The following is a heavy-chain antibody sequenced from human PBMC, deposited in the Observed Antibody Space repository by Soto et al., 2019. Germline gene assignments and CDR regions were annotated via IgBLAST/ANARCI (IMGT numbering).Heavy chain of an antibody. CDR2: IYPGDSDT. Sequence: PGESLKISCKGSGYSFTSYWIGWVRQMPGKGLGWMGIIYPGDSDTRYSPSFQGQVTISADKSISTAYLQWSSLKASDTAMYYCARRGVVSWSRYYHYGMYFWGQGSTVPVAS. CDR3: ARRGVVSWSRYYHYGMYF. CDR1: GYSFTSYW. V-gene: IGHV5-51*01. J-gene: IGHJ6*02. D-gene: IGHD2-8*02.